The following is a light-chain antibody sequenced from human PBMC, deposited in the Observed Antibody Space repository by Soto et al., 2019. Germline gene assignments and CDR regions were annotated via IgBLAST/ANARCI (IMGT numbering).Light chain of an antibody. CDR1: QSVLYSSNNKNY. J-gene: IGKJ2*01. Sequence: DIVMTKSPDSLAVSLGERATINCKSSQSVLYSSNNKNYLAWYQQKPGQPPKLLIYWASTRESGVPDRFSGSGSGTGFTLTISSLQAEDVAVYYCQQYYSVPYTFGQGTKLEIK. V-gene: IGKV4-1*01. CDR2: WAS. CDR3: QQYYSVPYT.